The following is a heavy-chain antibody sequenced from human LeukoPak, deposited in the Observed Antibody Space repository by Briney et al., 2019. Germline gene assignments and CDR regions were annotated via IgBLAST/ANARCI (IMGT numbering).Heavy chain of an antibody. J-gene: IGHJ6*03. D-gene: IGHD3-9*01. V-gene: IGHV4-4*07. CDR2: IYTSGST. CDR1: GGSISSYY. CDR3: ARGNYDILTGTTRYYYYMDV. Sequence: SETLSLTCTVSGGSISSYYWSWIRQPAGKGLEWIGRIYTSGSTNYNPSLKSRVTMSVDTSKNQFSLKLSSVTAADTAVYYCARGNYDILTGTTRYYYYMDVWGKGTTVTVSS.